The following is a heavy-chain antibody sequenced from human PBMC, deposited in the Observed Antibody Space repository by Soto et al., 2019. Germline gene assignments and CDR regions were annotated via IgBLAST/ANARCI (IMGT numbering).Heavy chain of an antibody. CDR1: GFTFRRYW. CDR3: ARDSGYNSGWDH. J-gene: IGHJ4*02. V-gene: IGHV3-7*04. D-gene: IGHD6-19*01. Sequence: EVQLVESGGGLVQPGGSLRLSCAASGFTFRRYWMSWVRQAPGKGPEWVANIKDDGSEEYYVDSVRGRFSISRDSAKNLVYLQMSSLRDEDTAVYYCARDSGYNSGWDHWGQGSLVTVSS. CDR2: IKDDGSEE.